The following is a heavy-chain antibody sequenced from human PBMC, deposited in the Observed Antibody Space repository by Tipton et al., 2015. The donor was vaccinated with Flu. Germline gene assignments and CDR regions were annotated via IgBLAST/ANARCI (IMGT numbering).Heavy chain of an antibody. Sequence: QLVQSGAEVKKPGESLKISCEDSVHSFTSYWVGWVRQMPGKGLEWMGIIYPDDSDTRYSPSFQGQVTISADKSSNTAFLQWSSLKASDTAMYYCARQDCSSSTCYIDYWGQGTLVTVSS. D-gene: IGHD2-2*02. CDR1: VHSFTSYW. J-gene: IGHJ4*02. V-gene: IGHV5-51*01. CDR2: IYPDDSDT. CDR3: ARQDCSSSTCYIDY.